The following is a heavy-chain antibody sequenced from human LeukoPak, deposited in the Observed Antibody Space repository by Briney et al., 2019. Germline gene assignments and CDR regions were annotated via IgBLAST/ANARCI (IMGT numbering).Heavy chain of an antibody. CDR3: TRGPTSDRYVSPLDY. J-gene: IGHJ4*02. V-gene: IGHV4-59*01. CDR1: GGSITNYY. Sequence: SETLSLTCTVSGGSITNYYWSWIRQPPGKRLEWIGYTHHSGSTNYNPSPESRVTISVDASKNQFSLKLNSLTAADTAVYYCTRGPTSDRYVSPLDYWGQGTLVTVSS. D-gene: IGHD2-2*01. CDR2: THHSGST.